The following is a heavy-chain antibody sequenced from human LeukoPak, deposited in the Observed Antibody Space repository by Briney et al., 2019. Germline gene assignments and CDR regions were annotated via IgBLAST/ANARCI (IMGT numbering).Heavy chain of an antibody. Sequence: GGSLRLSCAASGFTLSSYWMHWVRQAPGKGLVWVSRINSDGSSTSNVDSVKGRFTISRDNSKNTLYLQMNSLRAEDTAVYYCGRVGDGYNDNYWGQGTLVTVSS. D-gene: IGHD5-24*01. CDR3: GRVGDGYNDNY. J-gene: IGHJ4*02. V-gene: IGHV3-74*01. CDR2: INSDGSST. CDR1: GFTLSSYW.